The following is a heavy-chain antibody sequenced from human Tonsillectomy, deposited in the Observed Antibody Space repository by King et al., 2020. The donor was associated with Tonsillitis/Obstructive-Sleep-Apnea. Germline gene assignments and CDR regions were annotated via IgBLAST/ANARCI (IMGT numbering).Heavy chain of an antibody. D-gene: IGHD3-10*01. CDR3: ARHRLRGRGWVDAFDI. CDR2: IYYSGST. Sequence: VQLQESCPGLVKPSETLSLTCTVSGGSISSYYWSWIRQPPGKGLEWIGYIYYSGSTNYNPSLKSRVTISVDTSKNQFSLKLSSVTAADTAVYYCARHRLRGRGWVDAFDIWGQGTMVTVSS. V-gene: IGHV4-59*08. J-gene: IGHJ3*02. CDR1: GGSISSYY.